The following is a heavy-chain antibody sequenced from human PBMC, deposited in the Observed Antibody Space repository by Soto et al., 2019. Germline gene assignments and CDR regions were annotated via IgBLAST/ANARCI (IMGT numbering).Heavy chain of an antibody. CDR1: GFTFNNYA. V-gene: IGHV3-23*01. CDR3: AKHGPQYCSSLTHY. Sequence: EVQLLESGGGLVQPGESLRLSCAGSGFTFNNYAMTWVRQAPGKGPEWVSDISGGGDTTYYADSVKGRFTISRDNSKNTLYLQMNSLRAEDTAVYYCAKHGPQYCSSLTHYWGQGTLVTVSS. D-gene: IGHD6-13*01. CDR2: ISGGGDTT. J-gene: IGHJ4*02.